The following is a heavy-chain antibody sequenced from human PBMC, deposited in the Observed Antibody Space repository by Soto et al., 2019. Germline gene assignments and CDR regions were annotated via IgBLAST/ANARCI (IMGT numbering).Heavy chain of an antibody. Sequence: GESLKISCKGSGFSFTSYWISWVRQMPGKGLEWMGRIDPSVSYTNYSPSFQGHVTISADKSISTAYLQWSSLKASDTAMYYCARHEQTALAAAAHLGYWGQGTLVTVPQ. J-gene: IGHJ4*02. CDR1: GFSFTSYW. V-gene: IGHV5-10-1*01. CDR2: IDPSVSYT. CDR3: ARHEQTALAAAAHLGY. D-gene: IGHD6-13*01.